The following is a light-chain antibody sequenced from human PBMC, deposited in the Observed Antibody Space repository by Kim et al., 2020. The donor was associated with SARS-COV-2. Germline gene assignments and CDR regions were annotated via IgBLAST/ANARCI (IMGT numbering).Light chain of an antibody. CDR2: DAS. J-gene: IGKJ1*01. Sequence: FAPGDRATLSCRASRRISSYLAWYQQKPGQPPRLLIYDASDRATGIPVRFSGSGSGTDFTLTISSLEPEDCAVYYCQQRGNWPWTFGQGTKVDIK. V-gene: IGKV3-11*01. CDR3: QQRGNWPWT. CDR1: RRISSY.